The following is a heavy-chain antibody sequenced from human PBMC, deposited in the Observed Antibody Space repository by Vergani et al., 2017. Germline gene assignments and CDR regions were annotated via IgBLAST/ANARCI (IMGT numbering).Heavy chain of an antibody. CDR2: VHRNGNT. Sequence: QVDLQESGPGLVKSSETLSLNCAVSGYSVGRGYYWGWIRPPPGRGLEWIGCVHRNGNTYYTSVLRGRATISRDTSKNQFSLRLTSVTAADTAVYYCARQHPYGSAHVDFWGRGVLVTVSA. J-gene: IGHJ4*02. CDR3: ARQHPYGSAHVDF. V-gene: IGHV4-38-2*01. CDR1: GYSVGRGYY. D-gene: IGHD3-10*01.